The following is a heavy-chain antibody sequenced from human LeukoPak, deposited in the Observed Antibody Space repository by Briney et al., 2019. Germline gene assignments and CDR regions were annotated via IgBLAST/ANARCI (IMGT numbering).Heavy chain of an antibody. Sequence: ASVKVSCKASGYTFTGYYMHWVRQAPGQGLEWMGWINPNSGGTNYAQKFQGRVTMTRDTSISTAYMELSRLRSDDTAVYYCARDSSGWYHWFDSWGQGTLVTVSS. J-gene: IGHJ5*01. V-gene: IGHV1-2*02. CDR3: ARDSSGWYHWFDS. D-gene: IGHD6-19*01. CDR1: GYTFTGYY. CDR2: INPNSGGT.